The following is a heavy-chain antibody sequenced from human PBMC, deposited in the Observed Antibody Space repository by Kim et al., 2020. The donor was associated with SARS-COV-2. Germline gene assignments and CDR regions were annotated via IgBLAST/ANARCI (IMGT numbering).Heavy chain of an antibody. CDR1: GFTFSSYW. Sequence: GGSLRLSCAASGFTFSSYWMHWVRQAPGKGLVWVSRINSDGSSTSYADSVKGRFTISRDNAKNTLYLQMNSLRAEDTAVYYCARIEYYYDSSGYYTRYFDYWGQGTLVTVSS. J-gene: IGHJ4*02. CDR3: ARIEYYYDSSGYYTRYFDY. V-gene: IGHV3-74*01. CDR2: INSDGSST. D-gene: IGHD3-22*01.